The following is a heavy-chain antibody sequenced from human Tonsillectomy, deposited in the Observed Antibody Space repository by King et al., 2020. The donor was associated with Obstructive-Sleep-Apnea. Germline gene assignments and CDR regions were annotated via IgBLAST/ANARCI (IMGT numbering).Heavy chain of an antibody. J-gene: IGHJ6*02. V-gene: IGHV3-7*01. CDR3: AKCTRSSCYYYGMDV. Sequence: VQLQESGGGLVQPGGSLRLSCAASGFTFNSYWMSWVRQAPGKGLEWVANIKQDGSETYYVDSVKGRFTISRDNAKSSLSLQMNSLRAEDTAMYYCAKCTRSSCYYYGMDVWGQGTTVTVSS. CDR1: GFTFNSYW. CDR2: IKQDGSET. D-gene: IGHD6-13*01.